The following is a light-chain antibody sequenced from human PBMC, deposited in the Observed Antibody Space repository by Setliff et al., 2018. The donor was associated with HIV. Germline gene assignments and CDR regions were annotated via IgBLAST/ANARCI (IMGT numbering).Light chain of an antibody. CDR3: SSYSLRHTLP. V-gene: IGLV2-14*01. Sequence: QSALAQPASVAGSPGQSISISCTGTSSDVGGYNYVSWYQQHPGKAPKLIIYEVSNRPSGISNRFSGSKSGNTASLTISGLQAEDEADYYCSSYSLRHTLPFGTGTKVTVL. CDR1: SSDVGGYNY. CDR2: EVS. J-gene: IGLJ1*01.